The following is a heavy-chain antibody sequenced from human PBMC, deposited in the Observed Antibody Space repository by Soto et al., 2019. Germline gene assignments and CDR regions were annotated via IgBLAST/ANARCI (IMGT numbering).Heavy chain of an antibody. Sequence: QVQLQESGPGLVKPSQTLSLTCTVIGGSIRSPNYYWSWIRQHPGKGLEWIGNVYYNGGTNYTPSLKSRVAISLDTSKSQFSLKLNSVTAADTAVYYCARDAPLWFGELSHWGQGTLVTVSS. J-gene: IGHJ4*02. CDR2: VYYNGGT. D-gene: IGHD3-10*01. CDR3: ARDAPLWFGELSH. V-gene: IGHV4-31*03. CDR1: GGSIRSPNYY.